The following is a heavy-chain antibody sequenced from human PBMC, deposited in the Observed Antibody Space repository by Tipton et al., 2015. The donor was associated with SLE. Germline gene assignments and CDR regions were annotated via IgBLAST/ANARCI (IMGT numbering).Heavy chain of an antibody. Sequence: QSGAEVRKPGASVKVSCKASGYTFTNYGISWVRQAPGQGLEWMGWISAYNGNTDYAQNLQGRVTMTTDTSASTAYMELRSLRSDDTAVYYCARNGRSTSGDWFDPWGQGTLVTVSS. CDR2: ISAYNGNT. V-gene: IGHV1-18*01. CDR3: ARNGRSTSGDWFDP. J-gene: IGHJ5*02. D-gene: IGHD2-2*01. CDR1: GYTFTNYG.